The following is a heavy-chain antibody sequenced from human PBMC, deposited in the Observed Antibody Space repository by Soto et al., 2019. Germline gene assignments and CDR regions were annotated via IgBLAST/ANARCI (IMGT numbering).Heavy chain of an antibody. CDR2: ISLRSSTI. D-gene: IGHD1-26*01. V-gene: IGHV3-48*02. Sequence: VQLVESGGGSAQPGGSLRLSCAASGFTFSDYNMNWVRQAPGKGLEWVSYISLRSSTIYYADSVKDRFIISRDDAARSLYLQMNRLTYGGTGVYYCAFSGNYGVYWGQGALVTVSS. J-gene: IGHJ4*02. CDR3: AFSGNYGVY. CDR1: GFTFSDYN.